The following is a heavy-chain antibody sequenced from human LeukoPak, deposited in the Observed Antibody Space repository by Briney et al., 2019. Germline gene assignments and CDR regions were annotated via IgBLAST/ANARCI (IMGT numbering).Heavy chain of an antibody. D-gene: IGHD5-24*01. CDR3: ARHQMDTGYRPFDI. CDR2: IKEDGSER. Sequence: PGGSLRLSCAASGFTITTYWMTWVRQAPGKGLEWVAKIKEDGSERSYVDPVKGRFTISRDNASNSLYLQMNSLRVEDTAVYFCARHQMDTGYRPFDIWGQGRMVTVSS. V-gene: IGHV3-7*01. CDR1: GFTITTYW. J-gene: IGHJ3*02.